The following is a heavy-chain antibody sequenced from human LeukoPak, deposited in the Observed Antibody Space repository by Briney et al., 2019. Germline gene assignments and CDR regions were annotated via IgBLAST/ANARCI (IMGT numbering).Heavy chain of an antibody. CDR3: ARGVTGTS. J-gene: IGHJ4*02. CDR2: ISSSSSYI. D-gene: IGHD1-7*01. V-gene: IGHV3-21*01. CDR1: GFTFSRYN. Sequence: KPGVSLRLSCAVCGFTFSRYNMNGVRQAPGKGREWVSSISSSSSYIYYADSVKGRFTISRDNAKNSLYLQMNSLRAEDTAVYYCARGVTGTSWGQGTLVTVSS.